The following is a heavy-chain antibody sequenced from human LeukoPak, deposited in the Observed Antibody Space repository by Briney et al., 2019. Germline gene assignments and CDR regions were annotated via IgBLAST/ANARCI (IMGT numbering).Heavy chain of an antibody. CDR1: GFTFSSYA. J-gene: IGHJ4*02. Sequence: PGGSLRLSCAASGFTFSSYAMSWVRQAPGKGLEWVSAISGSGGSTYYADSVKGRFTISRDNSKNSLYLQMNSLRAEDTAVYYCARAALYSYGNIDYWGQGTLVTVSS. CDR2: ISGSGGST. V-gene: IGHV3-23*01. CDR3: ARAALYSYGNIDY. D-gene: IGHD5-18*01.